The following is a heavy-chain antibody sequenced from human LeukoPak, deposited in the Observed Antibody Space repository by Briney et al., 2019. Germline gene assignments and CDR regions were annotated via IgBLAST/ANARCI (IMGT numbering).Heavy chain of an antibody. CDR2: IRSKANSYAT. V-gene: IGHV3-73*01. J-gene: IGHJ4*02. CDR1: GFTFSGSA. D-gene: IGHD3-22*01. Sequence: PGGSLRLSCAASGFTFSGSAMHWVRQASGKGLEWVGRIRSKANSYATAYAASVKGRFTISRDDSKNTAYLQMNSLKTEDTAVYYCTRPLSSDSVVDYRGQGTLVTVSS. CDR3: TRPLSSDSVVDY.